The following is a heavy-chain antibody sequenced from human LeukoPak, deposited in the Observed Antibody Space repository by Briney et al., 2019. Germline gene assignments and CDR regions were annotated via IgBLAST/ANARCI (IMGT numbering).Heavy chain of an antibody. CDR3: VGDCYDDRSPDRY. D-gene: IGHD2-2*01. CDR1: GFTFSYFG. V-gene: IGHV3-48*01. J-gene: IGHJ4*02. Sequence: GGSLRLSCDASGFTFSYFGMNWVRQAPGKGLEWVAYISSGPFGTFTIHYADSVKGRFTISRDDAKNSLFLQMNSLRAEDTAVYFCVGDCYDDRSPDRYWGQGTLVTVSS. CDR2: ISSGPFGTFTI.